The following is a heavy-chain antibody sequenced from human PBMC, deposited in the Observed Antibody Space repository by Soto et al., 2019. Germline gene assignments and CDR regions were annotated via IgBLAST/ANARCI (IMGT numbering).Heavy chain of an antibody. CDR3: ARAPASWGSYSHFDY. Sequence: QVQLVQSGAEEKKPGASVKVSCKASGYTFTSYAMHWVRQAPGQRLEWMGWINAGNGNTEYSQTFQGRVTITRDTSASTAYMELSSLRSVDTAVYYCARAPASWGSYSHFDYWGQGTLLTVSS. V-gene: IGHV1-3*05. CDR2: INAGNGNT. D-gene: IGHD1-26*01. CDR1: GYTFTSYA. J-gene: IGHJ4*02.